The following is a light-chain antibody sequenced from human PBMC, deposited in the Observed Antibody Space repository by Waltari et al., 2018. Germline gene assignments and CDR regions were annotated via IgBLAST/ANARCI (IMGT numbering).Light chain of an antibody. CDR3: LQSIHWPWT. CDR1: QSLVHSDGNTY. CDR2: KVS. Sequence: DVVMTQSPLSLPVTLGQPASISSTSSQSLVHSDGNTYLNWFHQRPGQSQRRLIYKVSNRDSGVPDRFSGSGSGTDFTLEISRVEAEDVGIYYCLQSIHWPWTFGQGTKVDIK. J-gene: IGKJ1*01. V-gene: IGKV2-30*02.